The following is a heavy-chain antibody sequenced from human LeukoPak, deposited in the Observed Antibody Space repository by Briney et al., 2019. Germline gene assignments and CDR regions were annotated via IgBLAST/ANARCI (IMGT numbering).Heavy chain of an antibody. V-gene: IGHV3-21*01. D-gene: IGHD2/OR15-2a*01. CDR1: GFTFSNYA. CDR2: ISSSSNYI. CDR3: ARGKTSQNIVTRKTYNWFDP. Sequence: NPGGSLRLSCVASGFTFSNYAMSWVRQAPGKGLEWVSSISSSSNYIYYADSVKGRFTISRDNAKNSLYLQMKSLRAEDTAVYYCARGKTSQNIVTRKTYNWFDPWGQGTLVTVSS. J-gene: IGHJ5*02.